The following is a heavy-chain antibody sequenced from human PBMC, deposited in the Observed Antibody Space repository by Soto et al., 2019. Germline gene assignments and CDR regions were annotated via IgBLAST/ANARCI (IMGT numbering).Heavy chain of an antibody. J-gene: IGHJ6*03. V-gene: IGHV1-18*01. Sequence: ASVKVSCKASGYTFTSYGISWVRQAPGQGLEWMGWISAYNGNTNYAQKLQGRVTMTTDTSTSTAYMELRSLRSDDTAVYYCARGRSEGRSRVLYYYYYYMDVWGKGTTVTVSS. CDR1: GYTFTSYG. D-gene: IGHD6-6*01. CDR2: ISAYNGNT. CDR3: ARGRSEGRSRVLYYYYYYMDV.